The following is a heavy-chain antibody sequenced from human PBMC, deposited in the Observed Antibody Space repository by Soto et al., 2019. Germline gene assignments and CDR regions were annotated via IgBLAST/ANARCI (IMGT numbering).Heavy chain of an antibody. J-gene: IGHJ4*02. CDR2: INAGSGNT. CDR3: ARNIVGESHFDY. D-gene: IGHD1-26*01. Sequence: QVQLVQSGADVKKPGASVKVSCKASGYTFTTHAVHWVRQAPGQSLEWMGWINAGSGNTRYSQKFQGRVTITRDTSASTADMELSSLTYEETAVFYCARNIVGESHFDYWGQGTLVTVSS. V-gene: IGHV1-3*01. CDR1: GYTFTTHA.